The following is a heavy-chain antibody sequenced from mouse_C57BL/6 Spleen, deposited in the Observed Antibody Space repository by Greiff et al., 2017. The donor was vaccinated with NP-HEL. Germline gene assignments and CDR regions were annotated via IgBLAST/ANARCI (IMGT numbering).Heavy chain of an antibody. CDR1: GYAFTNYL. Sequence: QVQLQQSGAELVRPGTSVKVSCKASGYAFTNYLIEWVKQRPGQGLEWIGVINPGSGGTNYNEKFKGNATLTADKSSSTAYMQLSSLTSEDSAVYFCARAVFDYWGQGTTLTVSS. CDR2: INPGSGGT. V-gene: IGHV1-54*01. CDR3: ARAVFDY. J-gene: IGHJ2*01.